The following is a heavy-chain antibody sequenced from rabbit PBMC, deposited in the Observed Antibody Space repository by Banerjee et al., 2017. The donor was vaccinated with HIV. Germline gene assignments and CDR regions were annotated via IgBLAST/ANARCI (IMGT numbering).Heavy chain of an antibody. D-gene: IGHD1-1*01. J-gene: IGHJ4*01. V-gene: IGHV1S40*01. CDR2: IYTGDDYT. CDR1: GFSFTSDYD. CDR3: ARRGSGNSGAYMLNL. Sequence: QSVEESGGDLVKPGASLTLTCKASGFSFTSDYDMCWVRQAPGKGLEWIGCIYTGDDYTYYASWVNGRFTISKTSSTTVTLQMTSLTAADTATYFCARRGSGNSGAYMLNLWGPGTLVTVS.